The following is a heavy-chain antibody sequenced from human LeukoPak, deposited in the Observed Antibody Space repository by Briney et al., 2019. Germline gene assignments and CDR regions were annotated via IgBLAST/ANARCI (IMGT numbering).Heavy chain of an antibody. CDR2: IQQDGIKK. CDR1: GFTFSTYW. CDR3: ARGPPHYSGSYYNPYYFDY. D-gene: IGHD1-26*01. V-gene: IGHV3-7*01. J-gene: IGHJ4*02. Sequence: GGSLRLSCAASGFTFSTYWMSWVRQAPGKGLEWVANIQQDGIKKYYVDSVEGRFTISRENAKNSLFLQMSSLRADDTAVYYCARGPPHYSGSYYNPYYFDYWGQGTLVTVSS.